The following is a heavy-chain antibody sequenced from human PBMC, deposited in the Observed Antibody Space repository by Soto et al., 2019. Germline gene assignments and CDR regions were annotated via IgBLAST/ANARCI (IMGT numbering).Heavy chain of an antibody. D-gene: IGHD3-3*01. CDR1: GVTFTKYA. CDR3: VKDWSGNNCPCLVV. Sequence: PGGSLRLSCAASGVTFTKYAMTWVRQAPGKGLEWVSSISGNTADTYYAESVKGRFTISRDNSKSTLYLQMNTLRAEDSAIYYCVKDWSGNNCPCLVVWGQGITVTVSS. CDR2: ISGNTADT. V-gene: IGHV3-23*01. J-gene: IGHJ6*02.